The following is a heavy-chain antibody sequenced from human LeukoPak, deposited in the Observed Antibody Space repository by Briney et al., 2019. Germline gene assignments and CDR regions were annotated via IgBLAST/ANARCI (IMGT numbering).Heavy chain of an antibody. V-gene: IGHV1-2*02. CDR2: INPNSGGT. J-gene: IGHJ4*02. D-gene: IGHD1-26*01. Sequence: ASVKVSCKASGYTFTSYGITWVRQAPGQGLEWMGWINPNSGGTNYAQKFQGRVTMTRDTSISTAYMELSRLRSDDTAVYYCARDWLGGSYFDYWGQGTLVTVSS. CDR1: GYTFTSYG. CDR3: ARDWLGGSYFDY.